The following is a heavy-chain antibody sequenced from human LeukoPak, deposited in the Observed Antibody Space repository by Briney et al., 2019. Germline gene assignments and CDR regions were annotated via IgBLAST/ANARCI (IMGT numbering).Heavy chain of an antibody. CDR3: ARDRKNDYGWEIYYFDY. D-gene: IGHD4-17*01. J-gene: IGHJ4*02. Sequence: GASVKVSCKASGYTFTGYYMHWVRQAPGQGLEWMGWINPNSGGTNYAQKFQGRVTMTTDTSTSTAYMELRSLRSDDTAVYYCARDRKNDYGWEIYYFDYWGQGTLVTVSS. CDR1: GYTFTGYY. V-gene: IGHV1-2*02. CDR2: INPNSGGT.